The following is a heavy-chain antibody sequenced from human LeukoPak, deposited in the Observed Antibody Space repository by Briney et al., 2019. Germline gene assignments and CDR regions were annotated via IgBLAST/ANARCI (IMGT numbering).Heavy chain of an antibody. D-gene: IGHD1-26*01. V-gene: IGHV3-11*01. CDR1: GFTFSAYW. CDR2: ISSSGSTI. CDR3: ASVVGWYDYYYGMDV. J-gene: IGHJ6*02. Sequence: GGSLRLSCAASGFTFSAYWMNWVRQAPGKGLEWVSYISSSGSTIYYADSVKGRFTISRDNAKNSLYLQMNSLRAEDTAVYYCASVVGWYDYYYGMDVWGQGTTVTVSS.